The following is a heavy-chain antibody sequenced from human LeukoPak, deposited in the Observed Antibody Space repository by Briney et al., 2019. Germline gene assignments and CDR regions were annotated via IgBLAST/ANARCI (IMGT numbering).Heavy chain of an antibody. V-gene: IGHV3-23*01. J-gene: IGHJ4*02. Sequence: GGSLRLSCAASGFTFSNYAMNWVRQAPGKGLEWVSVIGTSGVTTYYADSVRGRFTISRDNSKNTLYLQMNSLRAEDTAMYYFAIKRSGSYPLDSWGQGTLVTGSS. CDR3: AIKRSGSYPLDS. CDR2: IGTSGVTT. D-gene: IGHD3-22*01. CDR1: GFTFSNYA.